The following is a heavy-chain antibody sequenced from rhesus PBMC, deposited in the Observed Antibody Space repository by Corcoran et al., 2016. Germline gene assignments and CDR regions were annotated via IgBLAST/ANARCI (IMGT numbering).Heavy chain of an antibody. D-gene: IGHD2-39*01. CDR1: GYTFTDYY. V-gene: IGHV1S2*01. CDR2: INPYNGNT. J-gene: IGHJ4*01. CDR3: ARVDPSAYVYFDF. Sequence: QVQLVQSGAEVKKPGSSVKVSCKASGYTFTDYYIHWVRQSPRQGLEWMGWINPYNGNTRYAQKSQGRVTMTRDTSTTTVYMELSSLRSEDTAVYYCARVDPSAYVYFDFWGQGVLVTVSS.